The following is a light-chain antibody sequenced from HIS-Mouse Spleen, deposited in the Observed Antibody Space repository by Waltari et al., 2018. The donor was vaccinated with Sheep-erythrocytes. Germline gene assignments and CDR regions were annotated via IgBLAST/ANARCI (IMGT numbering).Light chain of an antibody. CDR2: DVS. J-gene: IGLJ1*01. CDR1: SSDVGCYNY. Sequence: QSALTQPRSVSGSPAQSVTISCTGTSSDVGCYNYVPWYQQHPGKAPKLMIYDVSKRPSGVPDRFSGSKSGNTASLTISGLQAEDEADYYCCSYAGSYNHVFASGTKVTVL. CDR3: CSYAGSYNHV. V-gene: IGLV2-11*01.